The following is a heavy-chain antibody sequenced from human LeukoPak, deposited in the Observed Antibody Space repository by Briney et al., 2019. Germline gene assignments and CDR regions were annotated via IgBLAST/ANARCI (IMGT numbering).Heavy chain of an antibody. J-gene: IGHJ5*02. CDR1: GGTFSSYA. CDR2: IIPIFGTA. V-gene: IGHV1-69*05. CDR3: ARWLQFGAEGWFDP. Sequence: SVKVSCKASGGTFSSYAISWVRQAPGQGLEWMGRIIPIFGTANYAQKFQGRVTIITDESTSTAYMELSSLRSEDTAVYYCARWLQFGAEGWFDPWGQGTLVTVSS. D-gene: IGHD5-24*01.